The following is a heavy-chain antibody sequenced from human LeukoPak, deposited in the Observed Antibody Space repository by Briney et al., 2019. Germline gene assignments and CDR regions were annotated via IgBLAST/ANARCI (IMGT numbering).Heavy chain of an antibody. Sequence: PSETLSLTCAVYGGSFSGYYWSWIRQPPGKGLEWIGEINHSGSTNYNPSLKSRVTISVDTSKNQFSLKLSSVTAADTAVYYCARGTSIGLLDYWGQGTLVTVSS. CDR3: ARGTSIGLLDY. J-gene: IGHJ4*02. CDR1: GGSFSGYY. D-gene: IGHD5-18*01. V-gene: IGHV4-34*01. CDR2: INHSGST.